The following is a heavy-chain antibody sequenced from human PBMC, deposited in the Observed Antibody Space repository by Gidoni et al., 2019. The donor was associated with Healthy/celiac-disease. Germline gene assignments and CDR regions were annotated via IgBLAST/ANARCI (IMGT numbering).Heavy chain of an antibody. V-gene: IGHV3-30*18. D-gene: IGHD3-22*01. CDR1: GFTFSSYG. CDR3: AKDARFRYYYDSSGSECDY. CDR2: ISYDGSNK. Sequence: QVQLVESGGGVVQPGRSLRLSCAAYGFTFSSYGMHWVRQAPRKGLEWVAVISYDGSNKYYADSVKGRFTISRDNSKNTLYLQMNSLRAEDTAVYYCAKDARFRYYYDSSGSECDYWGQGTLVTVSS. J-gene: IGHJ4*02.